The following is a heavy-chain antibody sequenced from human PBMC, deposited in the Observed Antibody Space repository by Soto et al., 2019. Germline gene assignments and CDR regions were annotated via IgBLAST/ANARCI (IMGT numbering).Heavy chain of an antibody. CDR3: ARDGYYDFWSGPPWVWFDP. CDR1: GGTFSSYA. Sequence: SVKVSCKASGGTFSSYAISWVRQAPGQGLEWMGGIIPIFGTANYAQKFQGRVTITADESTSTADMELSSLRSEDTAVYYCARDGYYDFWSGPPWVWFDPWGQGGLVTVSS. V-gene: IGHV1-69*13. D-gene: IGHD3-3*01. CDR2: IIPIFGTA. J-gene: IGHJ5*02.